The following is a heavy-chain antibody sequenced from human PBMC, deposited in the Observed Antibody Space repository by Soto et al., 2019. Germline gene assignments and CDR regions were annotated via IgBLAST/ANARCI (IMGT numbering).Heavy chain of an antibody. CDR2: IYYSGST. D-gene: IGHD3-9*01. V-gene: IGHV4-31*03. Sequence: QVQLQESGPGLVKPSQTLSLTCTVSGGSISSGGYYWNWIRQHPGKGLEWIGYIYYSGSTYYNPSLKSRVTISVDTSKNQFSLKLSSVTAADTAVYYCARGRSYDILTGYLRSGIDWGQGTLVTVSS. CDR3: ARGRSYDILTGYLRSGID. CDR1: GGSISSGGYY. J-gene: IGHJ4*02.